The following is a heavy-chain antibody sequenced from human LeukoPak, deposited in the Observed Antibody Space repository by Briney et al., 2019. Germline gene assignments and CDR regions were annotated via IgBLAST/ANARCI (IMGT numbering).Heavy chain of an antibody. Sequence: VASVKVSCKASGGTFSSYAISWVRQAPGQGLEWMGGIIPIFGTANYAQKFQGRVTITADESTSTAYTELSSLRSEDTAVYYCARPRDGYNPSYYFDYWGQGTLVTVSS. CDR2: IIPIFGTA. CDR3: ARPRDGYNPSYYFDY. D-gene: IGHD5-24*01. J-gene: IGHJ4*02. V-gene: IGHV1-69*13. CDR1: GGTFSSYA.